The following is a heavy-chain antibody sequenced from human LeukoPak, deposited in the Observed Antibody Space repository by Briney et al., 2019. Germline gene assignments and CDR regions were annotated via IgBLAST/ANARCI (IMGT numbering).Heavy chain of an antibody. D-gene: IGHD6-25*01. CDR1: GGSFSGYY. V-gene: IGHV4-34*01. J-gene: IGHJ4*02. CDR3: ARPAGYPGLNYFDY. Sequence: PSETLSLTCAVYGGSFSGYYWSWIRQPPGKGLEWIGEINRSGSTNYNPSLKSRVTISVDTSKNQFSLKLSSVTAADTAVYYCARPAGYPGLNYFDYWGQGTLVTVSS. CDR2: INRSGST.